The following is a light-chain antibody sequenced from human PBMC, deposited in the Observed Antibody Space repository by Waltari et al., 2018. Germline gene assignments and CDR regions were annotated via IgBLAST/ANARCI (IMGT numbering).Light chain of an antibody. Sequence: VLTQSPATLSLSPGERATLSCRASQSVDDYMAWYQQKPGQSPRLLIYDASNRATGIPSRFSGSGYGTDFTLTISSLEPDDFAHYYCQQRRNWPPTFGQGTKVEIK. CDR2: DAS. V-gene: IGKV3-11*01. CDR1: QSVDDY. J-gene: IGKJ1*01. CDR3: QQRRNWPPT.